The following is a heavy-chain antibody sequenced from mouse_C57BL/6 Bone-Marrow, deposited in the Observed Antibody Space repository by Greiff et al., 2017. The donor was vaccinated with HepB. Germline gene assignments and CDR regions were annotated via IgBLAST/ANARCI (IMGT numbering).Heavy chain of an antibody. CDR1: GFTFSSYA. J-gene: IGHJ2*01. V-gene: IGHV5-4*01. CDR2: ISDGGSYT. CDR3: ARDYDYDLYYFDY. Sequence: DVMLVESGGGLVKPGGSLKLSCAASGFTFSSYAMSWVRQTPEKRLEWVATISDGGSYTYYPDNVKGRFTISRDNAKNNLYLQMSHLKSEDTAMYYCARDYDYDLYYFDYWGQGTTLTVSS. D-gene: IGHD2-4*01.